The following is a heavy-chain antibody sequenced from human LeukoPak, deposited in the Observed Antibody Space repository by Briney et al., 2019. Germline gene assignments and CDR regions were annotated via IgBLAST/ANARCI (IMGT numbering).Heavy chain of an antibody. D-gene: IGHD3-10*01. CDR1: GVTFSGYA. J-gene: IGHJ5*01. CDR2: ISGSDST. Sequence: PGGSLRLSCAASGVTFSGYAMTWIRQAPGKGLEWVSAISGSDSTYYVDSVKGRFTISRDNSKSTVYLQMDTLRAEDTAVYYCAKCYGSGTYYNWFDSWGQGTLVTVSS. V-gene: IGHV3-23*01. CDR3: AKCYGSGTYYNWFDS.